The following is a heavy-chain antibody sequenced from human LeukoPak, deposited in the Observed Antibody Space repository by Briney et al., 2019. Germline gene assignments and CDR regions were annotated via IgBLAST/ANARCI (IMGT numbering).Heavy chain of an antibody. J-gene: IGHJ3*02. V-gene: IGHV5-51*01. CDR3: ARRRDDYGGNLEDAFDI. D-gene: IGHD4-23*01. Sequence: GESLKISCKGSGYSFTSYWIGWVRQMPGKGLEWMGIIYSGDSDTRYSPSFQGQVTISADKSISTAYLQWSSLKASDTAMYYCARRRDDYGGNLEDAFDIWGQGTMVTVSS. CDR2: IYSGDSDT. CDR1: GYSFTSYW.